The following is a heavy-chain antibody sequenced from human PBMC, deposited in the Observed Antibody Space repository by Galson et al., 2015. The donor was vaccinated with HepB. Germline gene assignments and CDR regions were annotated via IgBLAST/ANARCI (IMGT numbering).Heavy chain of an antibody. V-gene: IGHV3-30-3*01. D-gene: IGHD3-16*01. CDR1: GFTFSSYA. J-gene: IGHJ4*02. CDR3: ARGPFGPDFDY. CDR2: ISYDGSNK. Sequence: SLRLSCAASGFTFSSYAMHWVRQAPGKGLEWVAVISYDGSNKYYADSVKGRFTISRDNSKNTLYLQMNSLRAEDTAVYYCARGPFGPDFDYWGQGTLVTVSS.